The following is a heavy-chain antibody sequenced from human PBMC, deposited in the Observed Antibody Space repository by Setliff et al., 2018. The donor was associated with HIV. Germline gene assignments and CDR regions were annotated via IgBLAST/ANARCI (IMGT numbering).Heavy chain of an antibody. J-gene: IGHJ4*02. CDR2: IYQSGST. V-gene: IGHV4-38-2*02. CDR3: ARLDTIMLYTDC. D-gene: IGHD3-16*01. CDR1: HYSISSEYY. Sequence: SETLSLTCSVSHYSISSEYYWGWFRQPPGKGLEYSGSIYQSGSTYYSPFFKSRVSMSIDTSKDQFSLRLKSLTASDTAVYYCARLDTIMLYTDCWGQGTLVTVSS.